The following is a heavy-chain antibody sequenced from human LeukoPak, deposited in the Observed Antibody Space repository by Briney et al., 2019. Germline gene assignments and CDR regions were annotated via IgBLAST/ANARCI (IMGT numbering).Heavy chain of an antibody. CDR1: GFTFSSYW. D-gene: IGHD4-23*01. V-gene: IGHV3-74*01. Sequence: GGSLRLSCAASGFTFSSYWMHWVRQAPGKGLVWVSRIKSDGSSASYADSVKGRFTISRDNAKNTLYLQMNSLRAEDTAVYYCARDLRTPSDTNIAIDYWGQGALVTVSS. CDR3: ARDLRTPSDTNIAIDY. J-gene: IGHJ4*02. CDR2: IKSDGSSA.